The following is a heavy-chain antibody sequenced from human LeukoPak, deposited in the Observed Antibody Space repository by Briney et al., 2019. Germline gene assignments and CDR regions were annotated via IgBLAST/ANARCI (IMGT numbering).Heavy chain of an antibody. V-gene: IGHV1-69*13. D-gene: IGHD5-18*01. CDR3: ARSGYSYGFRTLDY. J-gene: IGHJ4*02. CDR1: GGIFSSYA. Sequence: ASVKVSCKASGGIFSSYALSWVRQAPGQGLEWMGGIIPIFGPANYAQKFQGGVTITADESTSTAYMELSSLRSEDTAFYYCARSGYSYGFRTLDYWGQGTLVTVSS. CDR2: IIPIFGPA.